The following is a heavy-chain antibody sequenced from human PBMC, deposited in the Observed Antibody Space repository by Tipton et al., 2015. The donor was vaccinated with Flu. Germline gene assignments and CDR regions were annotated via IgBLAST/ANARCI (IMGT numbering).Heavy chain of an antibody. CDR3: ARDMPQGIVVIPPAKRFDY. V-gene: IGHV1-18*01. CDR1: GYTFSSYG. CDR2: ISAYTGNT. D-gene: IGHD2-2*01. Sequence: QSGPEVKKPGDSVKVSCKASGYTFSSYGISWVRQAPGQGLEWMGWISAYTGNTNYARKFQGRVTMTTDPSTSTAYMELRSLKSDDTALYYCARDMPQGIVVIPPAKRFDYWGQGTLVTVSS. J-gene: IGHJ4*02.